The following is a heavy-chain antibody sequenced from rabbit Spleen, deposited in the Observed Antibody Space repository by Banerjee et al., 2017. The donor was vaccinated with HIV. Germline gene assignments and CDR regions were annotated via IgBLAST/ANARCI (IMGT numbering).Heavy chain of an antibody. Sequence: QEQLKETGGGLVQPGGSLTLSCKASGIDLISNAMSWVRQAPGKGLEWIGCISTGNDKTYYANWAKGRFTFSKTSSTTVTLQMTSLTAADTATYFCARYGAGGSYFALWGPGTLVTVS. CDR3: ARYGAGGSYFAL. D-gene: IGHD8-1*01. CDR1: GIDLISNA. CDR2: ISTGNDKT. J-gene: IGHJ4*01. V-gene: IGHV1S45*01.